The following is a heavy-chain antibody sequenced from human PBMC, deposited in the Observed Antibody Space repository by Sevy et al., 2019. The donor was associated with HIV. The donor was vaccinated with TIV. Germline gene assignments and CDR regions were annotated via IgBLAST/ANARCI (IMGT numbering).Heavy chain of an antibody. CDR2: INPNSGGT. CDR1: GYTFTGYY. Sequence: ASLKVSCKASGYTFTGYYMHWVRQAPGQGLEWMGRINPNSGGTNYAQKFQGRVTMTRDTSISTAYMELGRLRSADTAVYYCASGQVPAAQPPFDPWGQGTLVTVSS. CDR3: ASGQVPAAQPPFDP. V-gene: IGHV1-2*06. D-gene: IGHD2-2*01. J-gene: IGHJ5*02.